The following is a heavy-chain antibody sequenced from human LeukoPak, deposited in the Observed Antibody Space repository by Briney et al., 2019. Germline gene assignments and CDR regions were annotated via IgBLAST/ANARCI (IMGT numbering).Heavy chain of an antibody. V-gene: IGHV3-74*01. CDR1: GFIFSKYW. Sequence: GGSLRLSCAASGFIFSKYWMHWVRQVPGKGLVWVSRINGDGSTTTYADSVKGRFSISRDNAKNTLYLQMNSLRAEDTAVYYCARGEALSPRYFDWLTYDMDVWGQGTTVTVSS. CDR2: INGDGSTT. J-gene: IGHJ6*02. D-gene: IGHD3-9*01. CDR3: ARGEALSPRYFDWLTYDMDV.